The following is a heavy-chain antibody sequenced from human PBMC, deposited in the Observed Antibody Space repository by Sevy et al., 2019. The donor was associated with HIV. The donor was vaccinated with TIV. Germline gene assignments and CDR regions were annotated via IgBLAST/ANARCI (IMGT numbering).Heavy chain of an antibody. CDR1: GFTFSSYW. CDR3: ARVDYYYGSGDKRRAFDI. CDR2: IKQDGSEK. D-gene: IGHD3-10*01. J-gene: IGHJ3*02. V-gene: IGHV3-7*01. Sequence: GGSLRLSCAASGFTFSSYWMSWVRQAPGKGLEWVANIKQDGSEKYYVDSVKGRFTISRDNAKNSLYLQMNSLRAEDTAVYYCARVDYYYGSGDKRRAFDIWGQGTMVTVSS.